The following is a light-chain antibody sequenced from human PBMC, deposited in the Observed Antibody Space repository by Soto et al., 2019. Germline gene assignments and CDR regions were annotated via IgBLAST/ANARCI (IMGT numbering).Light chain of an antibody. V-gene: IGLV6-57*02. J-gene: IGLJ3*02. CDR3: QSYDSNNGV. CDR2: EDN. Sequence: NFMLTQPHSVSESPGKTVTISCTGSSGSIASNYVQWYQQRPGSAPTTVIYEDNRRPSGVPDRFSGSIDNSSNSASLTISGLKTEDEADYYWQSYDSNNGVFGGGTKVTVL. CDR1: SGSIASNY.